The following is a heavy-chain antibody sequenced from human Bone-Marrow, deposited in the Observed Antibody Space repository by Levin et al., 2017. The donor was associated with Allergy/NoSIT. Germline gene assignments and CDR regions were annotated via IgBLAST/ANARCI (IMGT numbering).Heavy chain of an antibody. J-gene: IGHJ3*02. V-gene: IGHV3-33*01. CDR3: ASLQGEIEGDQDSVFDI. CDR1: GFTFNTYA. CDR2: IWYDGNTQ. Sequence: GGSLRLSCAASGFTFNTYAMHWVRHTPGKGLEWVAVIWYDGNTQEYADSVKGRFTISRDNSRNTLYLQMNSLRVEDTAVYYCASLQGEIEGDQDSVFDIWGQGTMVTVSS. D-gene: IGHD3-16*01.